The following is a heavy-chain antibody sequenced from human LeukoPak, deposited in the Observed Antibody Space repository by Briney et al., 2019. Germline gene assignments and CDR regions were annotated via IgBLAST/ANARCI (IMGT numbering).Heavy chain of an antibody. V-gene: IGHV4-59*01. D-gene: IGHD2-2*01. CDR3: ARVRYCSTNRCYDREFDN. J-gene: IGHJ4*02. CDR1: GGSISNYY. CDR2: IYYSGNT. Sequence: SETLSLTCTASGGSISNYYRSWIRQPPGKGLEWIGYIYYSGNTNYNPSLKSRVTISVDTSKNQFSLKLNSVTAADTAVYYCARVRYCSTNRCYDREFDNWGQGTLVTVSS.